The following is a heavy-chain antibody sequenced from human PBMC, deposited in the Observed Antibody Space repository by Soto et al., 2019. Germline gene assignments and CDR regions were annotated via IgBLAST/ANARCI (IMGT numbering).Heavy chain of an antibody. J-gene: IGHJ5*02. CDR2: ISAYNGNT. CDR1: GYTFTSYG. Sequence: ASVKVSCKASGYTFTSYGISWVRQAPGQGLEWMGWISAYNGNTNYAQKLQGRVTMTTDTSTSTAYMELRSLRSDDTAVYYCARDIREFYIVVVPAAHNWFDPWGQEPWSPSPQ. CDR3: ARDIREFYIVVVPAAHNWFDP. V-gene: IGHV1-18*01. D-gene: IGHD2-2*01.